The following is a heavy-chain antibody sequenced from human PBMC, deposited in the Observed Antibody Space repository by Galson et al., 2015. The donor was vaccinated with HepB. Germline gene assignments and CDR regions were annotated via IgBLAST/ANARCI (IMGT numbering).Heavy chain of an antibody. CDR2: IKSKTDGGTT. V-gene: IGHV3-15*07. D-gene: IGHD1-26*01. J-gene: IGHJ3*02. CDR1: GFTFSNAW. Sequence: SLSLSCAASGFTFSNAWMNWVRQAPGKGLEWVGRIKSKTDGGTTDYAAPVKGRFTISRDDSKNTLYLQMNSPKTEDTAVYYCTTQVLDELRLFDIWGQGTVVTVSS. CDR3: TTQVLDELRLFDI.